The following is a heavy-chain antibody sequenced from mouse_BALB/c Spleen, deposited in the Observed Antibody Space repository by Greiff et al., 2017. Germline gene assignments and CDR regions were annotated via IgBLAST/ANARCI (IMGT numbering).Heavy chain of an antibody. CDR2: IYPGDGDT. Sequence: VQGVESGPELVKPGASVKISCKASGYAFSSSWMNWVKQRPGQGLEWIGRIYPGDGDTNYNGKFKGKATLTADKSSSTAYMQLSSLTSVDSAVYFCANGNWLDYWGQGTTLTVSS. D-gene: IGHD2-1*01. CDR1: GYAFSSSW. J-gene: IGHJ2*01. CDR3: ANGNWLDY. V-gene: IGHV1-82*01.